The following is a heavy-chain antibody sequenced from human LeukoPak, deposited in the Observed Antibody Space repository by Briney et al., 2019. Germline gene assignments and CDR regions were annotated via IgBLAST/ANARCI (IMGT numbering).Heavy chain of an antibody. J-gene: IGHJ5*02. Sequence: GGSLRLSCAASGFTFSSYSMTWVRQAPGKGLEWVSSISSSSSYIYYADSVKGRFTISRDNAKNSLYLQMNSLRAEDTAVYYCAKDRHDYYDSSGSGFDPWGQGTLVTVSS. D-gene: IGHD3-22*01. V-gene: IGHV3-21*04. CDR2: ISSSSSYI. CDR3: AKDRHDYYDSSGSGFDP. CDR1: GFTFSSYS.